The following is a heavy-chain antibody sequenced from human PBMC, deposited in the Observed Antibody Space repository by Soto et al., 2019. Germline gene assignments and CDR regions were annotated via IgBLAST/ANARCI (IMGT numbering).Heavy chain of an antibody. V-gene: IGHV4-59*12. D-gene: IGHD1-26*01. CDR1: AGSITSYY. CDR3: ARGLISGSHYAGGWYYFDS. CDR2: VYFSGSS. Sequence: SETLSLTCTVSAGSITSYYWSWFRQPPGKGLEWIGYVYFSGSSKYNPSLKSRVTISVHTSKNQFSLELSSVTAADTAVYYCARGLISGSHYAGGWYYFDSWGQGTLVTVSS. J-gene: IGHJ4*02.